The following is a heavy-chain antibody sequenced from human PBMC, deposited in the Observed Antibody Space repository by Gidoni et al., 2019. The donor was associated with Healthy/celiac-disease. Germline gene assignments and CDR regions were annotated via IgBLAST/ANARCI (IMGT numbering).Heavy chain of an antibody. CDR1: GFTVSSNY. Sequence: EVQLVESGGGLVQPGGSLRLSCAASGFTVSSNYMSWVRQAPGKGLEWVSVIYSGGSTYYADSVKGRFTISRDNSKNTLYLQMNSLRAEDTSVYYCARDPAMLDAFDIWGQGTMVTVSS. V-gene: IGHV3-66*01. CDR3: ARDPAMLDAFDI. D-gene: IGHD5-18*01. J-gene: IGHJ3*02. CDR2: IYSGGST.